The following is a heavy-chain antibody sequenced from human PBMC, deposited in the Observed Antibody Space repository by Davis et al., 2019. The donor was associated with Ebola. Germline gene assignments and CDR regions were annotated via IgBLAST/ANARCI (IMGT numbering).Heavy chain of an antibody. V-gene: IGHV3-48*02. CDR3: ARDRFFAFEF. CDR2: ITKGSDAI. D-gene: IGHD3-16*01. CDR1: GFVFSDFS. Sequence: GESLKISCAASGFVFSDFSMNWVRQAPGKGLEWITYITKGSDAIHYADSVKGRFTVSRDNAKNSVFLQMSSLRDEDSAVYYCARDRFFAFEFWSQGVHVSVSS. J-gene: IGHJ4*02.